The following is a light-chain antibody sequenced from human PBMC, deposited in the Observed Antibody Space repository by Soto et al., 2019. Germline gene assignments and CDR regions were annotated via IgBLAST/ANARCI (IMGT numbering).Light chain of an antibody. CDR1: SSDVGGYNY. V-gene: IGLV2-14*03. CDR3: SSYTTRSILGYV. J-gene: IGLJ1*01. Sequence: QSVLTQPASVSGSPGQSITIPCIGTSSDVGGYNYVSWYQQHPDKAPKLMIYDVNNRPSGVSNRFSGSKSGITASLTISGLKAEDEDDYYCSSYTTRSILGYVFGTGTKLTVL. CDR2: DVN.